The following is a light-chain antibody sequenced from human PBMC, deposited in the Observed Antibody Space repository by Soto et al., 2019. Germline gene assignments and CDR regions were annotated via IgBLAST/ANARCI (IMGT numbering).Light chain of an antibody. Sequence: QSALTQPRSVSGSPGQSVTISCTGTSNDVGGYNFVSWYQQPPGKAPKLMIYDVSKRPSGVPDRFSGSKSDNTASLTISGLQAEDEADYYCCSYAGIYTVLFGGGTKL. V-gene: IGLV2-11*01. CDR2: DVS. CDR1: SNDVGGYNF. J-gene: IGLJ2*01. CDR3: CSYAGIYTVL.